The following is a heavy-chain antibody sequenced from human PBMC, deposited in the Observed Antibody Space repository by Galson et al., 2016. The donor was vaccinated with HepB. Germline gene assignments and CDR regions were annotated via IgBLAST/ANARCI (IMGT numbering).Heavy chain of an antibody. CDR1: GGIFSSYT. CDR3: HCSGLRADLYY. CDR2: IIPIIGIE. D-gene: IGHD6-19*01. V-gene: IGHV1-69*02. J-gene: IGHJ4*02. Sequence: SVKVSCKASGGIFSSYTISWVRQAPGQGLEWMGRIIPIIGIENYAQKFQGRVTITADKSTSTAYMELSSLTSEDTAVYYCHCSGLRADLYYWGQGTLVTRSS.